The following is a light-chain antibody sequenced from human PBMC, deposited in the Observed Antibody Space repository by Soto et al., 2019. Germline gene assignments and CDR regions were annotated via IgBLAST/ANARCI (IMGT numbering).Light chain of an antibody. V-gene: IGLV2-14*01. Sequence: QSPLTQPASLSRYPGQSFTISCTGTSSDIGAYYYVSWLQQHPVKAPNLKISEVDNRPSEVSNRFSGCKSGNWAFLTISVFQVEDEAEYFFFSCTSTIRPVFGTGTKVTVL. CDR2: EVD. J-gene: IGLJ1*01. CDR1: SSDIGAYYY. CDR3: FSCTSTIRPV.